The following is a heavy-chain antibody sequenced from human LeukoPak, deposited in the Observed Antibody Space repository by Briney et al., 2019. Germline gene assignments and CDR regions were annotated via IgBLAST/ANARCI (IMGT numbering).Heavy chain of an antibody. CDR3: VKGVLVVAGDCSFAL. CDR2: ISYDGSNK. J-gene: IGHJ2*01. D-gene: IGHD6-19*01. Sequence: PGGSLRLSCAASGFIFSNYCVHWVRQAPGKGLEWVADISYDGSNKYYADSVQGRFTISRDNSKNTLYLQMHNLRVEDTAVYYCVKGVLVVAGDCSFALWGRGTLVTVSS. CDR1: GFIFSNYC. V-gene: IGHV3-30*18.